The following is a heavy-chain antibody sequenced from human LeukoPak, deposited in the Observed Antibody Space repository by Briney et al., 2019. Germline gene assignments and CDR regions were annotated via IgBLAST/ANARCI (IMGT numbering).Heavy chain of an antibody. V-gene: IGHV1-69*04. CDR1: GGTFSSYA. CDR2: IIPIPGIA. Sequence: ASVKVSCKASGGTFSSYAISWVRQAPGQGLEWMGRIIPIPGIANYAQKFQGRVTITADKSTNTAYMELSSLTSEDTAVYSCARGGTYSTSLAYWGQGTLVTVSS. J-gene: IGHJ4*02. D-gene: IGHD1-26*01. CDR3: ARGGTYSTSLAY.